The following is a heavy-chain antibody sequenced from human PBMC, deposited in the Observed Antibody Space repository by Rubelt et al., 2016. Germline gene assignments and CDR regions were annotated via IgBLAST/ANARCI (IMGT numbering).Heavy chain of an antibody. D-gene: IGHD2-2*01. CDR2: FDPEDGET. CDR1: GYTLTELS. CDR3: ATGIVVVPAHVPSRDY. V-gene: IGHV1-24*01. J-gene: IGHJ4*02. Sequence: QVQLVQSGAEVKKPGASVKVSCKVSGYTLTELSMHWVRQAPGKGLEWMGGFDPEDGETIYAQKFQGRVTMTEDTATATAYMELSSLRSEDTAVYYCATGIVVVPAHVPSRDYWGQGTLVTVSS.